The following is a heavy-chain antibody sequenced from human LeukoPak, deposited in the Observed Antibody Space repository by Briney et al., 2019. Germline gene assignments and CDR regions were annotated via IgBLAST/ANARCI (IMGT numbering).Heavy chain of an antibody. CDR2: IIPIFGTA. CDR1: GGTFSSYA. CDR3: ARAPHGTMVRGVMHYYYYMDV. J-gene: IGHJ6*03. V-gene: IGHV1-69*13. Sequence: ASVKVSCKASGGTFSSYAISWVRQAPGQGLEWMGGIIPIFGTANYAQKFQGRVTITADESTSTAYMELSSLRSEDTAVYYCARAPHGTMVRGVMHYYYYMDVWGKGTTVTISS. D-gene: IGHD3-10*01.